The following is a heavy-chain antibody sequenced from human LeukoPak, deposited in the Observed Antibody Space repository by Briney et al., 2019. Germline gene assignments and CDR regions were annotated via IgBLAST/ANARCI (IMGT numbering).Heavy chain of an antibody. J-gene: IGHJ4*02. CDR1: GGPVYTSDYY. CDR3: ARIFDS. Sequence: SETLPLTCTVSGGPVYTSDYYWGWIRQSPGKGLEWIGDIFYNGKTNYNPSLRGRVTISINTSRNQFSLKLASVTAADTAVYYCARIFDSWGQGTLVTVSS. V-gene: IGHV4-61*05. CDR2: IFYNGKT.